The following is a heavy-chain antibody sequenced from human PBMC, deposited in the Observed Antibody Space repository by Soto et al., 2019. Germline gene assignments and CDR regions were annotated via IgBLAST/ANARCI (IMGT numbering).Heavy chain of an antibody. CDR3: ARDSMVRGVHNWFDP. J-gene: IGHJ5*02. Sequence: PGGSLRLSCAASGFTFSDYYMSWIRQAPGKGLEWVSYISSSSSYTNYADSVKGRFTISRDNAKNSLYLQMNSLRAEDTAVYYCARDSMVRGVHNWFDPWGQGTLVTVSS. V-gene: IGHV3-11*05. D-gene: IGHD3-10*01. CDR1: GFTFSDYY. CDR2: ISSSSSYT.